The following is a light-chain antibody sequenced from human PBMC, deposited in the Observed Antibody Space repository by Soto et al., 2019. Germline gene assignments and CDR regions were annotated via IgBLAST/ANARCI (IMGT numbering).Light chain of an antibody. CDR1: QSVSSN. V-gene: IGKV3-15*01. J-gene: IGKJ1*01. CDR2: GAS. CDR3: QQYNNWPPT. Sequence: EKVVTQSPATLSVSPGERATLSCRASQSVSSNLAWYQQKPGQAPRLLIYGASTRATAIPARFSGSGSGTEFTLTISSLQSEDFAVYHCQQYNNWPPTFGQGTKVEIK.